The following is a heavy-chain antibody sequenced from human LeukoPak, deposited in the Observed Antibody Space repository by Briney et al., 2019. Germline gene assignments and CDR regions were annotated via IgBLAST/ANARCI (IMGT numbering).Heavy chain of an antibody. CDR2: IISDGSSA. CDR1: GFTFSSHW. CDR3: TRDRRYGGMDV. D-gene: IGHD3-10*01. J-gene: IGHJ6*02. V-gene: IGHV3-74*01. Sequence: GGSLRLSCAASGFTFSSHWMHWVRQAPGKGLVWVSRIISDGSSATHADSVKGRFTVSRDNAKNMLYLQMNSLRAEDTAVYYCTRDRRYGGMDVWGQGTTVTVSS.